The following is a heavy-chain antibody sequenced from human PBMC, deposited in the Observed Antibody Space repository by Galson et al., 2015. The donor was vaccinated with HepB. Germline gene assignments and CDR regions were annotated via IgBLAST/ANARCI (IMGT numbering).Heavy chain of an antibody. V-gene: IGHV3-49*03. CDR2: IRSKAYGGTT. J-gene: IGHJ4*02. CDR1: GFTFGDYA. CDR3: TRDHAPWAVDQGDY. D-gene: IGHD6-19*01. Sequence: SLRLSCAASGFTFGDYAMSWFRQAPGKGLEWVGFIRSKAYGGTTEYAASVKGRFTISRDDSKSIAYLQMNSLKTEDTAVYYCTRDHAPWAVDQGDYWGQGTLVTVSS.